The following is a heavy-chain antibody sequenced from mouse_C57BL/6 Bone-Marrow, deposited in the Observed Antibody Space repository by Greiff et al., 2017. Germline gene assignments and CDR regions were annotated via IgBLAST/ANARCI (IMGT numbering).Heavy chain of an antibody. Sequence: VQLQQPGAELVMPGASVKLSCKASGYTFTSYWMHWVKQRPGQGLEWIGEIDPSDSYTNYTQKFKGKSTLTVDKSSSTAYMQLSSLTSEDSAVYYCARAYYYGSVDYWGQGTTLTVSS. D-gene: IGHD1-1*01. J-gene: IGHJ2*01. V-gene: IGHV1-69*01. CDR1: GYTFTSYW. CDR2: IDPSDSYT. CDR3: ARAYYYGSVDY.